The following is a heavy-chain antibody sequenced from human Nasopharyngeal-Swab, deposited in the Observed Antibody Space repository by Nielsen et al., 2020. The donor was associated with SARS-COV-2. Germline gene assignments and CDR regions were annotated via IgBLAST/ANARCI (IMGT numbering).Heavy chain of an antibody. CDR2: VYKSGST. D-gene: IGHD3-3*01. Sequence: LSLTCSVSGYSVSSGYYWGWIRQAPGKGPEWIGSVYKSGSTYFNPSLQSRVTLSLDTSKNQVSLKVTSVTAADTAMYYCARTSYDQNLVDVWGRGTTVTVSS. CDR3: ARTSYDQNLVDV. J-gene: IGHJ6*02. V-gene: IGHV4-38-2*02. CDR1: GYSVSSGYY.